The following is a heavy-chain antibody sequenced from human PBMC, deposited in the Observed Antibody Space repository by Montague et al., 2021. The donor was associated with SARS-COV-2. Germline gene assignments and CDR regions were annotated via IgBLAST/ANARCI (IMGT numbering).Heavy chain of an antibody. CDR2: ISNSGGGSTK. J-gene: IGHJ6*02. Sequence: SLRLSCSASGFIFSSYEMNWVRQAPGKGLEWISYISNSGGGSTKXYTDSVKGRFTISRDNAKNSLYLQMNSLRVEDTAIYYCARDRDWDDWCGMDVWGQGTTVTVSS. V-gene: IGHV3-48*03. CDR3: ARDRDWDDWCGMDV. CDR1: GFIFSSYE. D-gene: IGHD2-21*01.